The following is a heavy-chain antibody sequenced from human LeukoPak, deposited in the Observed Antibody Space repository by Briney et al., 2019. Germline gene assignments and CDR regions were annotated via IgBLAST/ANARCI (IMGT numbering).Heavy chain of an antibody. CDR1: GYSFTSYW. CDR3: ARRLGYCSGGSCHFDY. D-gene: IGHD2-15*01. V-gene: IGHV5-51*01. CDR2: IYPGDSDT. J-gene: IGHJ4*02. Sequence: GESLKISCKGPGYSFTSYWIGWVRQMPGKGLEWMGIIYPGDSDTRYSPSFQGQVTISADKSISTAYLQWSSLKASDTAMYYCARRLGYCSGGSCHFDYWGQGTLVTVSS.